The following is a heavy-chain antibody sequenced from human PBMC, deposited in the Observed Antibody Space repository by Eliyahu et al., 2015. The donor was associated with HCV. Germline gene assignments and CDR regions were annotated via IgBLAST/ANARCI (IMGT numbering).Heavy chain of an antibody. Sequence: EVQLLESGGGLVEPGGSLRLSCAASGFTFSTYATSWVRQAPGKGLEWVSGLSGNGGNTYYADSVKGRFTISRDNSNNTLFLQMNSLRVEDTAVYYCAKESWDDSSGYLLNWFDSWGQGTLVTVSS. CDR3: AKESWDDSSGYLLNWFDS. CDR2: LSGNGGNT. D-gene: IGHD3-22*01. V-gene: IGHV3-23*01. J-gene: IGHJ5*01. CDR1: GFTFSTYA.